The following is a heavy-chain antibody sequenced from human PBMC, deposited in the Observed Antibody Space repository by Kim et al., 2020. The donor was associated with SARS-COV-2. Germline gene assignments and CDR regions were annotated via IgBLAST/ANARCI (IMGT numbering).Heavy chain of an antibody. CDR1: GFTFRNYG. CDR2: VSTSGGVT. CDR3: AKGGSGWLFDY. J-gene: IGHJ4*02. Sequence: GGSLILSCEASGFTFRNYGMSWVRQTPGKGLECVSGVSTSGGVTYYADSVKGRFTISRDNSKNTVYLQMNNLRAEDTAVYYCAKGGSGWLFDYWGQGPLVPVST. D-gene: IGHD6-19*01. V-gene: IGHV3-23*01.